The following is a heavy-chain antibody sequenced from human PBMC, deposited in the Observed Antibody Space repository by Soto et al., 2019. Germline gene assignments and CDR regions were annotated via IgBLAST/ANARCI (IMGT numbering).Heavy chain of an antibody. Sequence: SETLCITWVFYVGSFSVYYWSWIRQSPEKGLEWIGEIDHSGSTNQNPSLKSRVSISVDTSKNQFSLKLRSLTAADTALYYCARGVPDAPDQYYFDSWGLGTMVTVSS. CDR2: IDHSGST. CDR1: VGSFSVYY. CDR3: ARGVPDAPDQYYFDS. V-gene: IGHV4-34*01. J-gene: IGHJ4*02.